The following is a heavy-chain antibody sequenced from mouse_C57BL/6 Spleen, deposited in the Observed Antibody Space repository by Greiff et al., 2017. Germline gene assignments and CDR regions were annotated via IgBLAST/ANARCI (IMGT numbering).Heavy chain of an antibody. D-gene: IGHD1-1*01. Sequence: QVQLKQPGTELVKPGASVKLSCKASGYTFTSYWMHWVKQRPGQGLEWIGNINPSNGGTNYNEKFKSKATLTVDKSSSTAYMQLSSLTSEDSAVYYCARVGRLLPAFDYWGQGTTLTVSS. V-gene: IGHV1-53*01. CDR3: ARVGRLLPAFDY. J-gene: IGHJ2*01. CDR2: INPSNGGT. CDR1: GYTFTSYW.